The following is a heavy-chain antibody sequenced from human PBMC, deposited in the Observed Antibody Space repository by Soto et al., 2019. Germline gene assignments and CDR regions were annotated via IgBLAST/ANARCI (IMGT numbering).Heavy chain of an antibody. J-gene: IGHJ6*02. CDR1: GFTFSDEN. V-gene: IGHV3-21*06. Sequence: LRLSCSASGFTFSDENMSWVRQVPGKGLEWVSGISGGGSYIFYADSVQGRFSISRDNPKNSLFLEMNSLRVEDTAVYYCARDSDCHSNSCFFPPHVWGQGTTVTVSS. D-gene: IGHD4-4*01. CDR3: ARDSDCHSNSCFFPPHV. CDR2: ISGGGSYI.